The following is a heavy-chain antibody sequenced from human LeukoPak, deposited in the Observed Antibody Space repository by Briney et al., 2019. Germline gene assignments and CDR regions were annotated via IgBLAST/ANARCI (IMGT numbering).Heavy chain of an antibody. V-gene: IGHV1-18*01. CDR3: ARTPLGKMRAFDI. CDR1: GYTFTNDG. CDR2: IGTKSGNT. D-gene: IGHD7-27*01. Sequence: ASVKVSCKASGYTFTNDGISWVRQAPGQGLEWMGWIGTKSGNTNYAPSFQARVTLTTDTSSTTAYMELRSLTSDDTAAYYCARTPLGKMRAFDIWGQGTIVTVSS. J-gene: IGHJ3*02.